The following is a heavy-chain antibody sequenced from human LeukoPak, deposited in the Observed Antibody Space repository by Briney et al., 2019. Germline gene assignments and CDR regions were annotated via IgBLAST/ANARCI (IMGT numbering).Heavy chain of an antibody. D-gene: IGHD6-6*01. Sequence: PSETLSLTCTVSGGSLSSSSYYWGWIRQPPEKGLEWIGSIYYSGSTYYNPSLKSRVTISVDTSKNQFSLKLSSVTAADTAVYYCAREFRSSGFDYWGQGTLVTVSS. J-gene: IGHJ4*02. CDR3: AREFRSSGFDY. CDR2: IYYSGST. V-gene: IGHV4-39*02. CDR1: GGSLSSSSYY.